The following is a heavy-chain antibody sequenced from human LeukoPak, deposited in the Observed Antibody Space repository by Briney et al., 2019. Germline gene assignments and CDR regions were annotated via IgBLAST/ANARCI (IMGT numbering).Heavy chain of an antibody. CDR3: ARDGVALLRTPSPYGMDV. CDR1: GGSISSGGYY. D-gene: IGHD3-22*01. Sequence: SETLSLTCTVSGGSISSGGYYWSWIRQHPGKGLEWIGYIYYSGSTYYNPSLKSRVTISVDTSKNQFSLKLSSVTAADTAVYYCARDGVALLRTPSPYGMDVWGQGTTVTVSS. J-gene: IGHJ6*02. CDR2: IYYSGST. V-gene: IGHV4-31*03.